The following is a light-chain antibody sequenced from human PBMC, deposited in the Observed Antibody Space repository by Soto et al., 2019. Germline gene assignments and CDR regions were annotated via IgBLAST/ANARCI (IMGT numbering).Light chain of an antibody. CDR1: SSDVGGHNY. V-gene: IGLV2-14*01. J-gene: IGLJ3*02. CDR3: SSYTSSSTLV. CDR2: EVS. Sequence: QSVLTQPASVSGAPGQSITISCTGTSSDVGGHNYVSWYQQHPGKVPKLMIYEVSNRPSGISTRFSGSKSGNTASLTISGLQAEDEADYYCSSYTSSSTLVFGGGTKLTVL.